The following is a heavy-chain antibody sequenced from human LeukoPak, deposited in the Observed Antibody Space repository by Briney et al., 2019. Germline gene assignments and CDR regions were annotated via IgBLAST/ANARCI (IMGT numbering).Heavy chain of an antibody. V-gene: IGHV3-23*01. CDR3: ARTYYYDSSGRHLDY. Sequence: PGGSLRLSCAASGFTFSSYAMSWVRQAPGKGLEWVSAISGSGGSTYYADSVKGRFTISRDNCKNTLYLQMNSLRAEDTAVYYCARTYYYDSSGRHLDYWGQGTPVTVSS. D-gene: IGHD3-22*01. CDR2: ISGSGGST. J-gene: IGHJ4*02. CDR1: GFTFSSYA.